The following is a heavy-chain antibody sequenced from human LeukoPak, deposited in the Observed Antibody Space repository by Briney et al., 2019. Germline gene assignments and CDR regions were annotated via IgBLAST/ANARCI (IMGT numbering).Heavy chain of an antibody. Sequence: GGSLRLSCAASGFTFRSYAMHWVRQAPGKGLEWVAVISQDGSSKNFADSVKGRFTISRGNSNNTLYLRMNSLRGEDTALYYCAREGIDGYNPFDFWGQGTLVTVSS. D-gene: IGHD5-24*01. CDR1: GFTFRSYA. CDR2: ISQDGSSK. V-gene: IGHV3-30*04. J-gene: IGHJ4*02. CDR3: AREGIDGYNPFDF.